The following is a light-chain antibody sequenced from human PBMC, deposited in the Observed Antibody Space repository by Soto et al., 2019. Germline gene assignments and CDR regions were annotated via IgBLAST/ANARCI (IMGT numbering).Light chain of an antibody. Sequence: EIVLTQSPGTLSLSPGERATLSCRASQSVSNNYLAWYQQKPGQAPRLLIYGASSGATGIPDRFSGSASGTDFTFTITRLEPEDFAVYYCQQYGSSPTTFGQGTKVEIK. CDR2: GAS. CDR3: QQYGSSPTT. V-gene: IGKV3-20*01. J-gene: IGKJ1*01. CDR1: QSVSNNY.